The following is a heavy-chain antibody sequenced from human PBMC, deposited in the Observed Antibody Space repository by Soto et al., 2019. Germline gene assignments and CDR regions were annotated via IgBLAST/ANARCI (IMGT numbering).Heavy chain of an antibody. V-gene: IGHV4-39*01. Sequence: SETLSLTCSVSGGSTSDKSYFWGWVRQSPGKGLEWIGSMYYSGSSYYNPSLKSRVAISVDTSKNQFSLKLRSVTAADTAVYFCARQRLLRLKPDFDIWGQGTLVTVSS. J-gene: IGHJ4*02. CDR3: ARQRLLRLKPDFDI. D-gene: IGHD2-21*02. CDR1: GGSTSDKSYF. CDR2: MYYSGSS.